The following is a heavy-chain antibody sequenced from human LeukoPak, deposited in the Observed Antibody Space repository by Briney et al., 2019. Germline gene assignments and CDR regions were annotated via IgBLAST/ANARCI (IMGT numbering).Heavy chain of an antibody. D-gene: IGHD3-16*01. Sequence: GGSLRLSCATSGFIFSRYWTAWVRQAPGKGLEWVANIRGDSGEYFYADSVKGRFTISRDNAKNSLYLHMNSLRPEDTAVYYCAHNQDYRFEYWGQGTLVTVSS. CDR1: GFIFSRYW. V-gene: IGHV3-7*01. J-gene: IGHJ4*02. CDR3: AHNQDYRFEY. CDR2: IRGDSGEY.